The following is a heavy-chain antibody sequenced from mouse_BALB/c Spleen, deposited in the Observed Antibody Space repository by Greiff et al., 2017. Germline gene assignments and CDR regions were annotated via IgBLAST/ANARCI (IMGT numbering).Heavy chain of an antibody. D-gene: IGHD2-1*01. Sequence: EVQLQQSGTVLARPGASVKMSCKASGYSFTSYWMHWVKQRPGQGLEWIGAIYPGNSDTSYNQKFKGKAKLTAVTSASTAYMELSSLTNEDSAVYYCTRGYGNFPFDYWGQGTTLTVSS. J-gene: IGHJ2*01. CDR3: TRGYGNFPFDY. CDR1: GYSFTSYW. V-gene: IGHV1-5*01. CDR2: IYPGNSDT.